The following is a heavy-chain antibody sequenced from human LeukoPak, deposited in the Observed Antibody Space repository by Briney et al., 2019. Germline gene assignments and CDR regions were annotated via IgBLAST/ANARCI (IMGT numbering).Heavy chain of an antibody. D-gene: IGHD6-13*01. Sequence: GGSLRLSCAASGFTFSSYSMNWVRQAPGRGLEWVSSISSSSSYIYYADSVKGRFTISRDNAKNSLYLQMNSLRAEGTAVYYCAREQQLFRYFDYWGQGTLVTVSS. CDR2: ISSSSSYI. V-gene: IGHV3-21*01. J-gene: IGHJ4*02. CDR1: GFTFSSYS. CDR3: AREQQLFRYFDY.